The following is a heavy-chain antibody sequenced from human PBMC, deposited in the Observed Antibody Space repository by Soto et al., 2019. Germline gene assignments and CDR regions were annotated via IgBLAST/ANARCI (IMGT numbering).Heavy chain of an antibody. CDR2: ISGSGGST. CDR3: ARDYRNCGFDY. D-gene: IGHD4-4*01. V-gene: IGHV3-23*01. J-gene: IGHJ4*02. CDR1: GFTFSSYA. Sequence: GGSLRLSCAASGFTFSSYAMSWVRQAPGKGLEWVSAISGSGGSTYYADSVRGRFTISRDNAKNSLYLQMNSLRAEDTAVYYCARDYRNCGFDYWDRGTLVTVSS.